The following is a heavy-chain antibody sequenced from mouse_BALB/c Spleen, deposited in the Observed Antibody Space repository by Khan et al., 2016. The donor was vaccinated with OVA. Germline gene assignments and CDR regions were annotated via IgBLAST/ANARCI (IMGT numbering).Heavy chain of an antibody. CDR1: GFSLSRYN. J-gene: IGHJ4*01. D-gene: IGHD2-14*01. V-gene: IGHV2-6-4*01. CDR3: ASAYYRYDDYYTMNY. CDR2: IWGGGGT. Sequence: QVQLKESGPGLVAPSQSLSITCTVSGFSLSRYNIHWVRQPPGKGLEWLGMIWGGGGTDYNSPLKSRLNISKDNSKSQVFLKMNSLQTDDTAMYYYASAYYRYDDYYTMNYWGQGISVTVSS.